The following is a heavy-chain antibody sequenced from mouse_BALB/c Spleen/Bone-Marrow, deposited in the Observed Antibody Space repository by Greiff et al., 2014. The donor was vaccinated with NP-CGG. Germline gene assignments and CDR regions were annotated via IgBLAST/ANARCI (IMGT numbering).Heavy chain of an antibody. V-gene: IGHV1S29*02. D-gene: IGHD2-2*01. Sequence: VQLQQSGPELVKPGASVKISCKASGYTFTDYNMQWVKQSHGKSLEWIGYIYPYNGGTGYNQKFWSKATLTVDSSSSTAYMELRSLTSEDSAVYYCAREGGYYDAMDYWGQGTSVTVSS. CDR1: GYTFTDYN. CDR3: AREGGYYDAMDY. J-gene: IGHJ4*01. CDR2: IYPYNGGT.